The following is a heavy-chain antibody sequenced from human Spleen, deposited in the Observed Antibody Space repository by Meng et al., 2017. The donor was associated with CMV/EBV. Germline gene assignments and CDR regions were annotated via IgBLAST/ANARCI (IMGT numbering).Heavy chain of an antibody. CDR1: GCTFTSYA. CDR2: MNPNSGNT. CDR3: ARAVVDTAMVNY. J-gene: IGHJ4*02. V-gene: IGHV1-8*01. Sequence: CKASGCTFTSYAISWVRQATGQGLEWMGWMNPNSGNTGYAQKFQGRVTMTRNTSISTAYMELSSLRSEDTAVYYCARAVVDTAMVNYWGQGTLVTVSS. D-gene: IGHD5-18*01.